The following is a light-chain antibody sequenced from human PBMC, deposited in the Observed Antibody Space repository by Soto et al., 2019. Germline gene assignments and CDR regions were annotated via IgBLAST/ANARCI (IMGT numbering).Light chain of an antibody. CDR1: ESVRSTY. CDR3: QQYFNSPYRYT. V-gene: IGKV3-20*01. Sequence: DIVLTQSPGILSLSPGDRATLSCRSSESVRSTYLAWYQQKRGQAPRLLIYEASSRASGIPDRFSGSGSGKDFTLTISHVEPDDVAVYYCQQYFNSPYRYTFGQGTVLEI. J-gene: IGKJ2*01. CDR2: EAS.